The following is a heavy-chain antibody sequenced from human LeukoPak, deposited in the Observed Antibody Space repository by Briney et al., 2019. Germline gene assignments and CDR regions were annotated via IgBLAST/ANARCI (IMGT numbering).Heavy chain of an antibody. J-gene: IGHJ4*02. D-gene: IGHD3-22*01. CDR3: AKDRPNYYGSNGHYYKLNGDC. Sequence: GGSLRLSCAASGFTVSSNYMSWVRQAPGKGLEWVSVIYSSGMTYYADSVKGRFTISRDNSKNTLYLHMNSLRAEDTAVYYCAKDRPNYYGSNGHYYKLNGDCWGQGTLVTVSS. CDR1: GFTVSSNY. CDR2: IYSSGMT. V-gene: IGHV3-53*01.